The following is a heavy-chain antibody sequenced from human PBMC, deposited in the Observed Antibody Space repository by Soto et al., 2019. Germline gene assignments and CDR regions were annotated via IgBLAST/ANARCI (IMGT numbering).Heavy chain of an antibody. CDR3: TREDFYGMDV. CDR2: IRSKAYGGTT. Sequence: PGGSLRLSCTASGFTFGDYAMSWVRQAPGKGLEWVGFIRSKAYGGTTEYAASVKGRSTISRDDSKSIAYLQMNSLKTEDTAVYYCTREDFYGMDVWGQGTTVTVSS. V-gene: IGHV3-49*04. J-gene: IGHJ6*02. CDR1: GFTFGDYA.